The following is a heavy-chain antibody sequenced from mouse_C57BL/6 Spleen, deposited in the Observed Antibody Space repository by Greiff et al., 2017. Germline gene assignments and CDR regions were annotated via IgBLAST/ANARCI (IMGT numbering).Heavy chain of an antibody. D-gene: IGHD1-1*01. CDR3: GDTTVVARGIGY. J-gene: IGHJ2*01. V-gene: IGHV1-64*01. CDR2: IHPNSGST. Sequence: QVQLKQPGAELVKPGASVKLSCKASGYTFTSYWMHWVKQRPGQGLEWIGMIHPNSGSTNYNEKFKSKATLTVDKSSSTAYMQLSSLTSEDSAVYYCGDTTVVARGIGYWGQGTTLTVSS. CDR1: GYTFTSYW.